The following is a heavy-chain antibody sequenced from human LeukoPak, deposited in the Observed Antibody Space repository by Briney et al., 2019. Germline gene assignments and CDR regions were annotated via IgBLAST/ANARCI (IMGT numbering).Heavy chain of an antibody. CDR1: GGSISSYY. CDR3: ARLGGYYDPFDY. V-gene: IGHV4-4*09. Sequence: SETLSLTCTVSGGSISSYYWSWVRQPPGKGLEWIGYIYTSGITNYNPSLKSRVTMSEDTSKNQSSLKLSSVTAADTAVYYCARLGGYYDPFDYWGQGTLVTVSS. CDR2: IYTSGIT. J-gene: IGHJ4*02. D-gene: IGHD3-22*01.